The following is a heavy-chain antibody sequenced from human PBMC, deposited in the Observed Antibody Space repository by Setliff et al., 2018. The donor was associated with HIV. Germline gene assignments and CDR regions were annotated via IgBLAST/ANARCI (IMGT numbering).Heavy chain of an antibody. CDR1: GGSISSYY. CDR3: ARGYYNFWSGYPPLDY. D-gene: IGHD3-3*01. J-gene: IGHJ4*02. V-gene: IGHV4-59*01. Sequence: SETLSLTCTVSGGSISSYYWSWIRQPPGKGLEWIGYIYYSGSTNYNPSLKSRVTISVDTSKNQFSLKLSSVTATDTAVYYCARGYYNFWSGYPPLDYWGQGTLVTVSS. CDR2: IYYSGST.